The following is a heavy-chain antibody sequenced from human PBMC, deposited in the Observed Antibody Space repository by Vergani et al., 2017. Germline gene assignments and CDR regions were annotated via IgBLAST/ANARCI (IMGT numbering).Heavy chain of an antibody. J-gene: IGHJ6*02. CDR2: TRNKANSYTT. D-gene: IGHD1-26*01. CDR3: ARVNSGTNYGMDV. V-gene: IGHV3-72*01. CDR1: GFTFSDHY. Sequence: EVQLVESGGGLVPPGGSLRLSCAASGFTFSDHYMDWVRQAPGKGLEWVGRTRNKANSYTTEYAASVKGRFTISRDDSKNSLYLQMNSLKTEDTAVYYCARVNSGTNYGMDVWGQGTTVTVSS.